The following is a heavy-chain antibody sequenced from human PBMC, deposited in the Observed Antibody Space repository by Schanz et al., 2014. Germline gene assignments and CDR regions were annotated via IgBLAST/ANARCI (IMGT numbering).Heavy chain of an antibody. Sequence: QEQLVQSGAEVRKPGASVKVSCKASGYTFSSYGISWVRQARGQGLEWVGRFIPILDVGNYAQQFQGRVTFTADKSTSTAYMELSSLRYEDTALYYCARGTMPGTFDIWGQGTMVTVSS. J-gene: IGHJ3*02. D-gene: IGHD2-2*01. CDR3: ARGTMPGTFDI. CDR1: GYTFSSYG. V-gene: IGHV1-69*04. CDR2: FIPILDVG.